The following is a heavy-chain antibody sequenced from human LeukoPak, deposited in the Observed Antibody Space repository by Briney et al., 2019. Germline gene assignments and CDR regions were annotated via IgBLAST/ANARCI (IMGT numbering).Heavy chain of an antibody. CDR1: GGTFSSYA. CDR3: ARGGGSSSWFRIGYYYYMDV. Sequence: SVKVSCKASGGTFSSYAISWVRQAPGQGLEWMGGIIPIFGTANYAQKFQGRVTITADESTSTAYMELSSLRSEDTAVYYCARGGGSSSWFRIGYYYYMDVWGKGTTVTVSS. D-gene: IGHD6-13*01. CDR2: IIPIFGTA. J-gene: IGHJ6*03. V-gene: IGHV1-69*13.